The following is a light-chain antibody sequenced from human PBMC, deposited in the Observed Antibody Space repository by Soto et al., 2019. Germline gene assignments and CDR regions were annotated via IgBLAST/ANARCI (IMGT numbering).Light chain of an antibody. V-gene: IGKV3-20*01. Sequence: EIVLTQSPGTLSLSPGERATLSCRASQSVSSTFLVWYQQKPGQAPRLLIYGASNRATGVPDRFSGSGSGTEFTLTISRLEPEDFTVYYCQQYGSLPTTFGPGTKVDIK. J-gene: IGKJ3*01. CDR1: QSVSSTF. CDR2: GAS. CDR3: QQYGSLPTT.